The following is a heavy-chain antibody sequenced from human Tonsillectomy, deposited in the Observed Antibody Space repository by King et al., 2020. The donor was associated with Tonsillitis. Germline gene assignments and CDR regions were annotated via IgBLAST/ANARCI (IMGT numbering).Heavy chain of an antibody. D-gene: IGHD3-22*01. CDR1: GFTFSSYA. V-gene: IGHV3-30*04. CDR3: ARGAIPTYYYDSSGYRY. J-gene: IGHJ4*02. CDR2: ISYDGSNK. Sequence: VQLVESGGGVVQPGRSLRLSCAASGFTFSSYAMHWVRQAPGKGLEWVAVISYDGSNKYYADSVKGRFTISRDNSKNTLYLQMNSQRGEDTAVYYCARGAIPTYYYDSSGYRYWGQGTLVTVSS.